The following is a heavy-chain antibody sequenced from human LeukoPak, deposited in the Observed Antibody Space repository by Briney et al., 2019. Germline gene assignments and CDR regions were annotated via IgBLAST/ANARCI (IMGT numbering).Heavy chain of an antibody. V-gene: IGHV3-30*18. CDR2: ISYDGSNK. Sequence: GGSLRLSCAASGFTFSSYGMHWVRQAPGKGLEWVAVISYDGSNKYYADSVEGRFTISRDNSKNTLYLQMNSLSAEDTAVYYCAKDEEYSSSWTHLDYWGQGTLVTVSS. CDR1: GFTFSSYG. CDR3: AKDEEYSSSWTHLDY. J-gene: IGHJ4*02. D-gene: IGHD6-13*01.